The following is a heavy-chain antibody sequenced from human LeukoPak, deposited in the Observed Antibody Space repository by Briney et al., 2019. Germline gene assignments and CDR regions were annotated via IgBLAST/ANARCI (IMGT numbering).Heavy chain of an antibody. CDR3: ARDGTSTDDY. CDR1: GYTFSNFG. J-gene: IGHJ4*02. CDR2: ISGNNDNP. D-gene: IGHD2-2*01. V-gene: IGHV1-18*01. Sequence: ASVKVSCKSSGYTFSNFGINWVRQAPGQGLEWIGWISGNNDNPNYGQKFQGRLTVTTDSSTSTAYMELRSLRSDDTAVYYCARDGTSTDDYWGQGTLVTVSS.